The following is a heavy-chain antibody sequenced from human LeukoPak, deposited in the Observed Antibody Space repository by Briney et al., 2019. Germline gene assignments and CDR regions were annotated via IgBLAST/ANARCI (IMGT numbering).Heavy chain of an antibody. V-gene: IGHV3-30*02. D-gene: IGHD5-24*01. CDR1: GFTFSSDG. Sequence: PGGSLRLSCAASGFTFSSDGMHWVRQAPGEGLEWVAFIRHDGSKKYYADSVKGRFTTSRDNSKNTLDLQMNSLRPEDTAVYHCAKSGDGYRFDYWGQGTLVTVSS. J-gene: IGHJ4*02. CDR3: AKSGDGYRFDY. CDR2: IRHDGSKK.